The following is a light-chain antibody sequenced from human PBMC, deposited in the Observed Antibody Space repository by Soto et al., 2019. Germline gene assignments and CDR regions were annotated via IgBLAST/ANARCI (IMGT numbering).Light chain of an antibody. CDR1: SSDVGSYNL. Sequence: QSALTQPASVSGSPGQSITISCTGTSSDVGSYNLVSWYQQHPGKAPKLMIYEVSKRPSGVSNRFSGSKSGNTASLTISGLQAEDEADYYCCSYAGSSYVVFGGGTQVTVL. CDR3: CSYAGSSYVV. CDR2: EVS. J-gene: IGLJ2*01. V-gene: IGLV2-23*02.